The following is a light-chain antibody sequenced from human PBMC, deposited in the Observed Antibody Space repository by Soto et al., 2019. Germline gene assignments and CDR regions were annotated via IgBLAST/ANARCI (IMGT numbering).Light chain of an antibody. J-gene: IGKJ1*01. CDR2: GAS. CDR3: QQRSNWPPWT. CDR1: QSVSSN. V-gene: IGKV3-11*01. Sequence: EIVMTQFPVTLSVSPGERATLSCRAGQSVSSNLAWYQQKPGQAPRLLIYGASNRATGIPDRFSGSGSGTDFTLTISSLEPEDFAVYYCQQRSNWPPWTFGQGTKVDIK.